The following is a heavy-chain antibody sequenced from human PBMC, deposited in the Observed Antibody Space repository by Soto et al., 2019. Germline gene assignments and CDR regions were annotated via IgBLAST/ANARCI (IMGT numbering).Heavy chain of an antibody. CDR1: GGSISSGGYY. D-gene: IGHD3-3*01. V-gene: IGHV4-31*03. Sequence: ASETLSLTCTVSGGSISSGGYYWSWIRQHPGKGLEWIGYIYYSGSTYYNPSLKSRVTISVDTSKNQFSLKLSSVTAADTAVYYCARDRGPTITIFGVAPNNYYYGMDVWGQGTTVPVSS. CDR2: IYYSGST. CDR3: ARDRGPTITIFGVAPNNYYYGMDV. J-gene: IGHJ6*02.